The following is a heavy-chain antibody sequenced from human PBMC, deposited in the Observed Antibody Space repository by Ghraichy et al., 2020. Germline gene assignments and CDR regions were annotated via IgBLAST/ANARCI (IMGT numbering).Heavy chain of an antibody. CDR2: INPNSGGT. Sequence: VKVSCKTSGYTFIDYYIHWVRQAPGQGLEWMGWINPNSGGTNFAQKLQGRVTMTRDTSISTAYMELSSLRSDDTAIYYCARDFTRLRYCSGGNCYPGYWGQGTLVTVSS. V-gene: IGHV1-2*02. CDR3: ARDFTRLRYCSGGNCYPGY. J-gene: IGHJ4*02. CDR1: GYTFIDYY. D-gene: IGHD2-15*01.